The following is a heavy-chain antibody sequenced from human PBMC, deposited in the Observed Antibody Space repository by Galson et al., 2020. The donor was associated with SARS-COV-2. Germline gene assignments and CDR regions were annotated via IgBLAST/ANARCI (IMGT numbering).Heavy chain of an antibody. CDR1: GYTFTSYG. Sequence: ASVKVSCKASGYTFTSYGISWVRQAPGQGLEWMGRISAYTGNTNYAQKLQGRVTMTTDTSTSTAYMELRSLRSDDTAVYYCARDVNVVVPAAISRYGMDVWGQGTTVTVSS. J-gene: IGHJ6*02. V-gene: IGHV1-18*04. CDR3: ARDVNVVVPAAISRYGMDV. D-gene: IGHD2-2*02. CDR2: ISAYTGNT.